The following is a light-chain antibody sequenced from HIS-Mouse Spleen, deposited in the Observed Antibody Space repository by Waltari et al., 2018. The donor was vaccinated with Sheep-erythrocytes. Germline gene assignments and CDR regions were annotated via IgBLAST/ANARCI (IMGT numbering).Light chain of an antibody. Sequence: QSALTQPASVSGSPGQSITIFCTSTSSDVGSDNLVPWYQQHPGKAPKLMIYEGSKRPSGVSNRFSGSKSGNTASLTISGLQAEDEADYYCCSYAGSSTPWVFGGGTKLTVL. CDR3: CSYAGSSTPWV. V-gene: IGLV2-23*01. CDR1: SSDVGSDNL. CDR2: EGS. J-gene: IGLJ3*02.